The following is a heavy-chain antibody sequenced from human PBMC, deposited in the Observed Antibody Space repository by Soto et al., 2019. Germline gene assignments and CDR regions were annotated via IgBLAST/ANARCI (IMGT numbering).Heavy chain of an antibody. CDR2: INPSGGST. Sequence: GASVKVSCKASGYTFTSYYMRWVRQAPGQGLEWMGIINPSGGSTSYAQKFQGRVTMTRDTSTSTVYMELSSLRSDDTAVYYCARVQHDYGDYPYPYYFDYWGQGTLVTVSS. D-gene: IGHD4-17*01. V-gene: IGHV1-46*01. J-gene: IGHJ4*02. CDR1: GYTFTSYY. CDR3: ARVQHDYGDYPYPYYFDY.